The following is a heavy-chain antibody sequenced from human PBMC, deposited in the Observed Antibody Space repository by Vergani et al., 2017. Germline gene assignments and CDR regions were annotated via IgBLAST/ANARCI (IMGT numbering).Heavy chain of an antibody. J-gene: IGHJ3*02. CDR3: AREYNADLANAFDI. CDR2: ISSSGSTI. V-gene: IGHV3-21*05. Sequence: EVQLVESGGGLVKPGGSLRLSCAASGFTFSSYSMNWVRQAPGKGLEWVSYISSSGSTIYYADSVKGRFTISRDNAKNALYLQMNSLRAEDTAVYYCAREYNADLANAFDIWGQGTMVTVSS. CDR1: GFTFSSYS. D-gene: IGHD1-14*01.